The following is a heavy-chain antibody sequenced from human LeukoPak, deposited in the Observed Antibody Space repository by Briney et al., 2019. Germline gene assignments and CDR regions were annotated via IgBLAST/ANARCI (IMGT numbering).Heavy chain of an antibody. CDR2: ISNSNSLI. D-gene: IGHD5-18*01. Sequence: GGSLRLSCAASGFSFSSYSMNWVREARGKGLEWVSSISNSNSLIFYADSVKGRYTLSRDNTENSLYLQMNSLRDEDTAVYYCARDGGYSYGSDYWGQGTLVTVSS. CDR1: GFSFSSYS. J-gene: IGHJ4*02. CDR3: ARDGGYSYGSDY. V-gene: IGHV3-21*01.